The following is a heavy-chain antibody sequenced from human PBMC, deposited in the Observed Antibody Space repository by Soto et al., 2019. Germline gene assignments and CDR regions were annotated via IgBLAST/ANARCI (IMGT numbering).Heavy chain of an antibody. D-gene: IGHD6-19*01. J-gene: IGHJ6*02. V-gene: IGHV1-18*01. CDR3: ARAGLAVPGTGYGMDV. Sequence: ASVKVSCTASGYTFTRYGISWVRQAPGQGLEWMGWISAYNGNTNYAQKLQGRVTMTTDTSTSTAYMELRSLRSDDTAVYYCARAGLAVPGTGYGMDVWGQGTTVTVSS. CDR2: ISAYNGNT. CDR1: GYTFTRYG.